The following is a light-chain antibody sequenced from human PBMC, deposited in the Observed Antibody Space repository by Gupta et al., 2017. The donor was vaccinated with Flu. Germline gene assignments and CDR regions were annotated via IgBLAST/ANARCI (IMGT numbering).Light chain of an antibody. CDR3: QVWDSSSDHGV. J-gene: IGLJ3*02. Sequence: SYVLTQPPSVSVAPGQTARITSGGNNIGSKSVHWYQQKPGQAPVLVVYYDSDRPSGIPERFSGSNSGNTATLTISRVEAGDEADYYCQVWDSSSDHGVCGGGTKLTVL. CDR1: NIGSKS. V-gene: IGLV3-21*02. CDR2: YDS.